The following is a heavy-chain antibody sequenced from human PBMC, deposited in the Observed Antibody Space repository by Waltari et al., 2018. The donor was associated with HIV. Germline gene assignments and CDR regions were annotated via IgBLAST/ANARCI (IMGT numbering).Heavy chain of an antibody. CDR2: SFHSGTT. CDR3: ARQRSLRGGNFDS. Sequence: QVQLSGSGPGLVKPSETLTLNCTVSGDSINNYYWSWIRQPPTKGLEWIGYSFHSGTTNYNPSLTSRVTLFLAISKSRFSLKLRSVTAADTAIYYCARQRSLRGGNFDSWGPATLVTVSS. V-gene: IGHV4-59*08. J-gene: IGHJ4*02. D-gene: IGHD3-16*01. CDR1: GDSINNYY.